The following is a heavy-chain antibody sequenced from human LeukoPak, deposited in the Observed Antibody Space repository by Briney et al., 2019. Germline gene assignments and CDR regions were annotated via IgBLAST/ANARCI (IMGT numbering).Heavy chain of an antibody. CDR2: ISSSSSTI. CDR3: ARSLRFLEWLLRGDFDY. CDR1: GFTFSSYS. D-gene: IGHD3-3*01. J-gene: IGHJ4*02. V-gene: IGHV3-48*01. Sequence: SGGSLRLSCAASGFTFSSYSMNWVRQAPGKGLEWVSYISSSSSTIYYADSVKGRFTISRDNAKNSLYLQMNSLRAEDTAVYYCARSLRFLEWLLRGDFDYWGQGTLVTVSS.